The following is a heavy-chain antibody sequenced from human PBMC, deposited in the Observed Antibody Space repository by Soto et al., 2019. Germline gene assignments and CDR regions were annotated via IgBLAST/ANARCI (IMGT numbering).Heavy chain of an antibody. V-gene: IGHV3-23*01. D-gene: IGHD2-8*02. CDR3: AKATATGGGAFEI. CDR2: ILVGDST. Sequence: EVQMLESGGGLAQPGGSLRLSCAVSGFICSSYDMSWVRQAPGKGLEWVSTILVGDSTHYEDSVRGRFTISRDTSKNTVYLQMNSLTAGDTAVYYCAKATATGGGAFEIYGQGTKVTVSS. J-gene: IGHJ3*02. CDR1: GFICSSYD.